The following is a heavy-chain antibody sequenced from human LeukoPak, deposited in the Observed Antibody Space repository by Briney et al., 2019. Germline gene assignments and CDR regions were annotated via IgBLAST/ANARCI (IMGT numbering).Heavy chain of an antibody. Sequence: SVKVSCKASGGTFSSYAISWVRQAPGQGLEWMGRIIPILGIANYAQKFQGRVTITAGKSTSTAYMELSSLRSEDTAVYYCARDYTVSHLDYWGQGTLVTVSS. CDR3: ARDYTVSHLDY. V-gene: IGHV1-69*04. CDR1: GGTFSSYA. J-gene: IGHJ4*02. CDR2: IIPILGIA. D-gene: IGHD4-17*01.